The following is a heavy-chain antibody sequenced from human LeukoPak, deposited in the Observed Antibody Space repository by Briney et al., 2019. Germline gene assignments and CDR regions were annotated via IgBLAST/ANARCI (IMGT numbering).Heavy chain of an antibody. D-gene: IGHD3-10*01. J-gene: IGHJ4*02. Sequence: GGSLRLSCAASGFTFSSYAMSWVRQAPGKGLEWVSAISGSGGSTYYADSVKGRFTISRDNSKNTLDLQMNSLRAEDTAVYYCAKDRRGVTYGDTDYWGQGTLVTVSS. CDR2: ISGSGGST. CDR1: GFTFSSYA. V-gene: IGHV3-23*01. CDR3: AKDRRGVTYGDTDY.